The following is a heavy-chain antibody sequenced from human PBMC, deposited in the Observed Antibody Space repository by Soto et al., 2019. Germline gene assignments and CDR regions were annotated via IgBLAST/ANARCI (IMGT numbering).Heavy chain of an antibody. Sequence: EVQLVESGGGLVKPGGSLRLSCAASGFTFSSYSMNWVRQAPGKGLEWVSSISSSSSYIYYADSVKGRFTISRDNAKNSLYLQMNSLRAEDTAVYYCARDLAGTTSGYYYGMDVWGQGTTVTVSS. V-gene: IGHV3-21*01. D-gene: IGHD1-7*01. J-gene: IGHJ6*02. CDR1: GFTFSSYS. CDR3: ARDLAGTTSGYYYGMDV. CDR2: ISSSSSYI.